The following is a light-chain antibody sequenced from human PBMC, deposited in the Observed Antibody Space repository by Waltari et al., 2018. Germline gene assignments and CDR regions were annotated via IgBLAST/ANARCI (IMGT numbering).Light chain of an antibody. CDR3: QEFGGSPPYT. J-gene: IGKJ2*01. V-gene: IGKV3-20*01. Sequence: EIVLKQSPGTLSLSPGERATLSCRASQNINSDFLVWYQQKPGQAPRLLIYAASSRATGIPGRFSGSGSGTDFTLTISRLGPQDFVVYYCQEFGGSPPYTFGQWTKLEI. CDR2: AAS. CDR1: QNINSDF.